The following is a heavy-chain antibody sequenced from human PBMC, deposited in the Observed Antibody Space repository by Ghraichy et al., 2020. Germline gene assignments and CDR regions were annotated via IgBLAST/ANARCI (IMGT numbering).Heavy chain of an antibody. CDR2: ISYDGSNK. Sequence: GGSLRLSCAASGFTFSSYAMHWVRQAPGKGLEWVAVISYDGSNKYYADSVKGRFTFSRDNSKNTLYLQMNSLSAEHTAVYYCARDGQVAGTFVDYWGQGTLVTVSS. V-gene: IGHV3-30-3*01. D-gene: IGHD6-19*01. CDR1: GFTFSSYA. CDR3: ARDGQVAGTFVDY. J-gene: IGHJ4*02.